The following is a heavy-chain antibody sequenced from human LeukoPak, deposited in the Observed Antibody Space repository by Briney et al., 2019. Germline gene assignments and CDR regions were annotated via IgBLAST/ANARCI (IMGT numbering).Heavy chain of an antibody. Sequence: TSETPSLTCAVYGGSFSGYYWSWIRQPPGKGLEWIGEINHSGSTNYNPSLKSRVTISVDTSKNQFSLKLSSVTAADTAVYYCARAAAALDAFDIWGQGTMVTVSS. CDR3: ARAAAALDAFDI. V-gene: IGHV4-34*01. J-gene: IGHJ3*02. D-gene: IGHD2-2*01. CDR1: GGSFSGYY. CDR2: INHSGST.